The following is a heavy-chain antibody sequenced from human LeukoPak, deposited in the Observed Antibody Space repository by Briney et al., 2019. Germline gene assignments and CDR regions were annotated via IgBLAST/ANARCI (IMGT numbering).Heavy chain of an antibody. CDR2: IIPIFGTA. D-gene: IGHD2-2*01. Sequence: SVKVSCKASGGTFSSYAISWVRQAPGQGLEWMGGIIPIFGTANYAQKFQGRVTITTDESTSTAYMELSSLRSEGTAVYYCARAPTQYQLQKRDDYYYYMDVWGKGTTVTVSS. CDR3: ARAPTQYQLQKRDDYYYYMDV. CDR1: GGTFSSYA. V-gene: IGHV1-69*05. J-gene: IGHJ6*03.